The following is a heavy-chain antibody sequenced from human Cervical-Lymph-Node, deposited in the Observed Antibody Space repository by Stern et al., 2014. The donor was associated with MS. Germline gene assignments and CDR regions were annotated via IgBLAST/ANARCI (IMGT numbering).Heavy chain of an antibody. V-gene: IGHV4-39*01. D-gene: IGHD3-16*01. CDR3: ARQLDLGFDAFDV. Sequence: QLQLQESGPGLVKPSETLSLTCSVSGDAISSSHYYWGWIRQPPGKGLKWIGMFSYTGSTNYTPSLEGRVTMSVDTSKTIFSLKLRGVTAADTAVYYCARQLDLGFDAFDVWGQGSMVTVSS. CDR2: FSYTGST. J-gene: IGHJ3*01. CDR1: GDAISSSHYY.